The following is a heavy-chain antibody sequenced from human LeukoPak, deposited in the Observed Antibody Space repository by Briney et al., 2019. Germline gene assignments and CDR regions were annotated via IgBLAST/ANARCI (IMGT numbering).Heavy chain of an antibody. V-gene: IGHV1-46*01. CDR1: GGTFSSYA. CDR2: INPSGGST. D-gene: IGHD3-3*01. CDR3: ARDPVGGITIFGVVPPGYFDY. J-gene: IGHJ4*02. Sequence: GASVKVSCKASGGTFSSYAISWVRQAPGQGLEWMGIINPSGGSTSYAQKFQGRVTMTRDTSTSTVYMELSSLRSEDTAVYYCARDPVGGITIFGVVPPGYFDYWGQGTLVTVSS.